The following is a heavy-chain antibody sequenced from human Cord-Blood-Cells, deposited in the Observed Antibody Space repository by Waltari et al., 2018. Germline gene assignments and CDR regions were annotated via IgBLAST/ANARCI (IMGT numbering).Heavy chain of an antibody. CDR2: INHSGST. CDR1: GGSFSGYY. V-gene: IGHV4-34*01. Sequence: QVQLQQWGAGLLKPSETLSLTCAVYGGSFSGYYWSWICQPPGKGLEWIGEINHSGSTNYNPSLKSRVTISVDTSKNQFSLKLSSVTAADTAVYYCARGRTVTNRYFDYWGQGTLVTVSS. D-gene: IGHD4-17*01. J-gene: IGHJ4*02. CDR3: ARGRTVTNRYFDY.